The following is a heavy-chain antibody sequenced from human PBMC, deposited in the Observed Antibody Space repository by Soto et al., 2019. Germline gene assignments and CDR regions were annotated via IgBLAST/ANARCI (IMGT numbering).Heavy chain of an antibody. J-gene: IGHJ4*02. CDR2: INPSGGGT. Sequence: QVQLVQSGAEVKKPEASVKVSCKASGYTFTNYYMHWVRQAPGQGLEWMGIINPSGGGTSYAQKFQVRVTMTRDTSTSTVYMELSSLRSEDTAMYYCARVGFVLGFDYWGQGTLVTVSS. D-gene: IGHD2-15*01. V-gene: IGHV1-46*03. CDR1: GYTFTNYY. CDR3: ARVGFVLGFDY.